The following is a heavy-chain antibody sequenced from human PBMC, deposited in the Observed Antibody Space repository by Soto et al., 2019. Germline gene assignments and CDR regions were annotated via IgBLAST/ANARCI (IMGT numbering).Heavy chain of an antibody. CDR1: GYTFTSYY. D-gene: IGHD2-2*01. V-gene: IGHV1-46*03. Sequence: ASVKVSCKASGYTFTSYYMHWVRQAPGQGLEWMGIINPSGGSTSYAQKFQGRVTMTRDTSTSTVYMELSSLRSEDTAVYYCARGEGYCSSTSCPPYYYYYMDVWGKGTTVTVSS. CDR2: INPSGGST. CDR3: ARGEGYCSSTSCPPYYYYYMDV. J-gene: IGHJ6*03.